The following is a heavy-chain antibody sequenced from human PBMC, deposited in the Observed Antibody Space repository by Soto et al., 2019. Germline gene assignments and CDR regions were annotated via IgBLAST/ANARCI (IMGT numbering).Heavy chain of an antibody. CDR3: ATGRGSYFGLDY. V-gene: IGHV1-24*01. CDR2: FDPEDGET. J-gene: IGHJ4*02. Sequence: ASVKVSCNVSGYTLTELSMHWVRQAPGKGLEWMGGFDPEDGETIYAQKFRGRGTMTEDTSTHTAYMELSSLRSEDTAVYYCATGRGSYFGLDYWGQGTLVTVSS. D-gene: IGHD1-26*01. CDR1: GYTLTELS.